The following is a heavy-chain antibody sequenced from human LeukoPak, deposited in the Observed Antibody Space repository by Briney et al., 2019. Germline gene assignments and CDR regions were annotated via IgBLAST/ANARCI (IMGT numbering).Heavy chain of an antibody. CDR2: ISSSSSYI. D-gene: IGHD3-3*01. CDR1: GFTFSSYS. V-gene: IGHV3-21*01. CDR3: ARRCDFWSGYPAFDY. J-gene: IGHJ4*02. Sequence: GGSLRLSCAASGFTFSSYSMNWVRQAPGKGLEWVSSISSSSSYIYYADSVKGRFTISRDNAKNSLYLQMNSLRAEDTAVYYCARRCDFWSGYPAFDYWGQGTLVTVSS.